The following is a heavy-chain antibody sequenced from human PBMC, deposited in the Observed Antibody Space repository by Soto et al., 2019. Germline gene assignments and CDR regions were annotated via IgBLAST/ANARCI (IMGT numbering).Heavy chain of an antibody. V-gene: IGHV3-48*02. J-gene: IGHJ4*02. CDR3: ARSVEGHFDY. CDR1: GFPFSIYS. D-gene: IGHD1-1*01. CDR2: ITSDTNTI. Sequence: EVQLVESGGGLVQPGGSLRLSCAASGFPFSIYSMNWVRQAPGKGLEWSSYITSDTNTIKYADSVKGRFTISRDNAKHLVYLQINSLRDEDTAVYFCARSVEGHFDYLGQGPVVTVSS.